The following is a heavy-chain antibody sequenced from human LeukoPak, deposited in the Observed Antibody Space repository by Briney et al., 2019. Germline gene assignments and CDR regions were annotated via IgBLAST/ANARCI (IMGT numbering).Heavy chain of an antibody. D-gene: IGHD2-8*02. Sequence: PSETLSLTCTVSGGSISTYYWSWIRQPAGKGLEWIGRIYASGSVNYNPSLKSRVTISVDTSKNQFSLKLSSVSAADTAVYYCARGTRAWYYFDYWGQGSLVTVSS. J-gene: IGHJ4*02. V-gene: IGHV4-4*07. CDR3: ARGTRAWYYFDY. CDR1: GGSISTYY. CDR2: IYASGSV.